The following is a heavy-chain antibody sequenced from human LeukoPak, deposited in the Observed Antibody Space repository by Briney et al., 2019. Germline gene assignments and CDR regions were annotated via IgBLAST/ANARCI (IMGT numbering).Heavy chain of an antibody. D-gene: IGHD2-2*01. CDR1: GYTFSGNY. V-gene: IGHV1-2*02. J-gene: IGHJ4*02. Sequence: ASVKVSCKASGYTFSGNYMHWVRQAPGQGLEWMGWINPASGGTDYAQKFQGRVTMTRDTSISSAYMELDGLTADDTAVYYRARGLRYCSRTTCDEVGFDYWGQGTLVTVSS. CDR3: ARGLRYCSRTTCDEVGFDY. CDR2: INPASGGT.